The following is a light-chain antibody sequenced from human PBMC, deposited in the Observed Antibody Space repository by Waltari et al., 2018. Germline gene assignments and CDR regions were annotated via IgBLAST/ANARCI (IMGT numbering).Light chain of an antibody. Sequence: QSVLTQPPSVSAPPGQRVTISCSGSSSNVEGNFVNWYQYVPGTAPKLLIYKNNDRPSGVPDRFSASKSGSSASLAIRGLQSDDESDYYCSAWDDSLHGHVFGTGTRLSVL. CDR3: SAWDDSLHGHV. V-gene: IGLV1-44*01. J-gene: IGLJ1*01. CDR2: KNN. CDR1: SSNVEGNF.